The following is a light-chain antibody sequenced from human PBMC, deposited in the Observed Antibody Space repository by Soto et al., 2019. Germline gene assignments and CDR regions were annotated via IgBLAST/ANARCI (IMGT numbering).Light chain of an antibody. V-gene: IGLV2-14*01. Sequence: QSVLAQPASVAGSPGQSIAISCSGISRYVGDYKSVSWYQPHPGKVPNLVIFEVNNRPSGVSNRFSGSESGNTASLTISGLQAEDEADYYCSSYINTNTLVFGGGTKVTVL. CDR3: SSYINTNTLV. CDR1: SRYVGDYKS. CDR2: EVN. J-gene: IGLJ2*01.